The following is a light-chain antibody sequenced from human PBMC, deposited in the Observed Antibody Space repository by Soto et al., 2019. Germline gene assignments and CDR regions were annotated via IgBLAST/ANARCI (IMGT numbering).Light chain of an antibody. CDR2: DTS. CDR3: QQRNDWPPGYT. CDR1: QSFSVY. J-gene: IGKJ2*01. Sequence: EIVLTQSPATLSLPPGETATLSCRASQSFSVYLAWYQQKPGQAPRLLIYDTSNRATGIPARFSGSGSGTDFTLTISSLEPEDFAIYYCQQRNDWPPGYTFGQGTKVDIK. V-gene: IGKV3-11*01.